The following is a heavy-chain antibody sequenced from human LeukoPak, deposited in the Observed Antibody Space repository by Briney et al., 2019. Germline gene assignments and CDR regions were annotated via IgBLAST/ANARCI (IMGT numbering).Heavy chain of an antibody. J-gene: IGHJ6*02. Sequence: PGRSLRLSCAASGFTFSSYATHWVRQAPGKGLEWVAVISYDGSNKYYADSVKGRFTIPRDNSKNTLYLQMNSLRAEDTAVYYCARDGVAARTYYYYGMDVWGQGTTVTVSS. CDR3: ARDGVAARTYYYYGMDV. D-gene: IGHD6-6*01. CDR2: ISYDGSNK. CDR1: GFTFSSYA. V-gene: IGHV3-30-3*01.